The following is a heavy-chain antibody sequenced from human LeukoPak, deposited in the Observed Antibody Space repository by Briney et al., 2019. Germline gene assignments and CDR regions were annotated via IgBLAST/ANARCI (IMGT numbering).Heavy chain of an antibody. J-gene: IGHJ4*02. CDR2: IYYSEST. D-gene: IGHD4-17*01. CDR1: GGSISTSNYY. V-gene: IGHV4-39*07. CDR3: ARIPTVTFFDY. Sequence: SETLSLTCTVSGGSISTSNYYWGWIRQPPGKGLEWIGSIYYSESTYQNPSLKSRVTISVDTSKNQFSLKLSSVTAADTAVYYCARIPTVTFFDYWGQGTLVTVSS.